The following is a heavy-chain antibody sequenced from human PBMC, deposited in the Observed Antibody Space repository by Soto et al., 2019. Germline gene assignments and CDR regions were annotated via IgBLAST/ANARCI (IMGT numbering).Heavy chain of an antibody. J-gene: IGHJ4*02. CDR1: GGSTSSDNY. D-gene: IGHD3-16*01. V-gene: IGHV4-30-4*01. CDR2: IYYSGNT. CDR3: AREGGESSDGLYYFDS. Sequence: SETLSLTCTVSGGSTSSDNYWGWIRQPPGKGLEWIGHIYYSGNTDYNPSLKSRLAISIDTSKNQFSLKLSSVTAADRPVYFCAREGGESSDGLYYFDSWGQGSLVTVSS.